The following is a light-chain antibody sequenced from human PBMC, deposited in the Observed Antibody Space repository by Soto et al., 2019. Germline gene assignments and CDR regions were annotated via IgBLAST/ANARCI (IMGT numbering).Light chain of an antibody. CDR3: QKYNSAPPVT. J-gene: IGKJ3*01. CDR2: GAS. CDR1: QVINNY. Sequence: DIQMTQSPSSLSASVGDRVTISCRASQVINNYLAWYQQKPGKGSKLLIYGASTLQSGVPTRFSGSGSGTDFTLTIRSLQPEDVATYYFQKYNSAPPVTFGPGTKVDV. V-gene: IGKV1-27*01.